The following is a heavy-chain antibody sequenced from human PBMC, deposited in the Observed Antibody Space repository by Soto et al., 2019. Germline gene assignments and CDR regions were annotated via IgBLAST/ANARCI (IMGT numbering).Heavy chain of an antibody. CDR3: ARDWFDA. V-gene: IGHV3-7*01. CDR2: MKKDGSQK. J-gene: IGHJ5*02. CDR1: GFTFSNYW. Sequence: RLSCVASGFTFSNYWMSWVRQAPGKGLEWVANMKKDGSQKYYVDSVKGRFTIPRDNARNSLYLQMNSLRVEDTAVYYCARDWFDAWGQGTLVTVSS.